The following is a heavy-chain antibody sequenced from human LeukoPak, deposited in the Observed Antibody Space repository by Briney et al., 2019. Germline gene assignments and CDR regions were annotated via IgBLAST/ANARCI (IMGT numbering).Heavy chain of an antibody. CDR1: GFSFVTYA. CDR3: ARLSGTFGTTSRIFDY. V-gene: IGHV3-23*01. CDR2: ISGGGDAT. D-gene: IGHD1-1*01. Sequence: GGSLRLSYAASGFSFVTYAMIWVRRTPGKGLEWVSAISGGGDATYYTDFVKGRFTISRDNSQSTVYLRLNRLRAEDTAVYYCARLSGTFGTTSRIFDYWGQGVLVTVSS. J-gene: IGHJ4*02.